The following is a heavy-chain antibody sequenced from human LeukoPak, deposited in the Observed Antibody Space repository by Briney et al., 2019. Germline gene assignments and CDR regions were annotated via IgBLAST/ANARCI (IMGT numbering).Heavy chain of an antibody. V-gene: IGHV4-30-4*01. J-gene: IGHJ4*02. CDR2: IYYSGST. CDR1: GGSISSGDYY. D-gene: IGHD6-19*01. CDR3: ASDSSGWYYFDY. Sequence: SETLSLTCTVSGGSISSGDYYWSWIRQPPGKGLEWIGYIYYSGSTYYNPSLKSRVTISVDRSKNQFSLKLSSVTAADTAVYYCASDSSGWYYFDYWGQGTLVTVSS.